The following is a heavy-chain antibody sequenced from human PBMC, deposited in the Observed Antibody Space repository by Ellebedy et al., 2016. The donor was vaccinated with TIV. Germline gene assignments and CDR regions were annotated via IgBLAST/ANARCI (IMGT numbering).Heavy chain of an antibody. CDR2: IKQDGSEK. CDR1: GFTFSDYW. Sequence: GESLKISCAASGFTFSDYWMSWVRQAPGKGLEWVANIKQDGSEKWYVDSVKGRFTISRDNAKNSLYLQMNSLRAEDSAMYYCVGHPFSISFPTLFIDSWGQGTLVTVSS. V-gene: IGHV3-7*01. CDR3: VGHPFSISFPTLFIDS. D-gene: IGHD6-6*01. J-gene: IGHJ4*02.